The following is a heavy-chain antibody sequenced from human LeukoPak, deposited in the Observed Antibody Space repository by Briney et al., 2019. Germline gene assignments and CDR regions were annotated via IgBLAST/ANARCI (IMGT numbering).Heavy chain of an antibody. J-gene: IGHJ4*02. D-gene: IGHD3-22*01. CDR2: ISYDGSNK. CDR3: AREGYYDSSVNY. CDR1: GFTFSSYG. V-gene: IGHV3-30*03. Sequence: GGSLRLSCAASGFTFSSYGMHWVRQAPGKGLEWVAVISYDGSNKYYADSVKGRFTISRDNSKNTLYLQMNSLRAEDTAVYYCAREGYYDSSVNYWGQGTLVTVSS.